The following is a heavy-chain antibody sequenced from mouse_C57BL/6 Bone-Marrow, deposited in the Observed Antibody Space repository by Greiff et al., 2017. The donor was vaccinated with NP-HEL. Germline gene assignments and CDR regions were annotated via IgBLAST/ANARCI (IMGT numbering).Heavy chain of an antibody. CDR3: ARPSYYYGSALFAY. Sequence: VKLVESGAELARPGASVKLSCKASGYTFTSYGISWVKQRTGQGLEWIGEIYPRSGNTYYNEKFKGKATLTADKSSSTAYMELRSLTSEDSAVYFCARPSYYYGSALFAYWGQGTLVTVSA. D-gene: IGHD1-1*01. V-gene: IGHV1-81*01. CDR1: GYTFTSYG. CDR2: IYPRSGNT. J-gene: IGHJ3*01.